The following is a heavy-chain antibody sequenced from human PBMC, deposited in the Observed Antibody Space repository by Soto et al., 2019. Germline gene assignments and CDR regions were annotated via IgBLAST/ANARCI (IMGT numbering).Heavy chain of an antibody. CDR3: ARVSAMTRNYLRGYYYYGMDV. J-gene: IGHJ6*02. CDR1: GGTFSSYA. V-gene: IGHV1-69*01. CDR2: IIPIFGTA. D-gene: IGHD1-7*01. Sequence: QVQLVQSGAEVQKPGSSVKVSCKASGGTFSSYAISWVRQAPGQGLEWMGGIIPIFGTANYAQKFQGRVTITADESTSTAYMELSSLRSEDTAVYYCARVSAMTRNYLRGYYYYGMDVWGQGTTVTVSS.